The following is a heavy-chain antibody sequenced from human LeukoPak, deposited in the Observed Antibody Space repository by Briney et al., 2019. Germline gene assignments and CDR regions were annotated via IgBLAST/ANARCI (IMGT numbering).Heavy chain of an antibody. V-gene: IGHV4-59*08. D-gene: IGHD1-26*01. CDR1: GGSISSYY. J-gene: IGHJ5*02. Sequence: SETLSLTCSVSGGSISSYYWSWIRQPPGKGLEWIGYMYYNGNPNYNPSLKSRVTMSVDTSKNQFSLKLSSVTAADTAVYYCARQVWELRTNWFDPWGQGTLVTVSS. CDR2: MYYNGNP. CDR3: ARQVWELRTNWFDP.